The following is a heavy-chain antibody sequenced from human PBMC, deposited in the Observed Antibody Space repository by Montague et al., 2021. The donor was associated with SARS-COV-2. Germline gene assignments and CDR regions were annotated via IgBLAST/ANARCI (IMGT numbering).Heavy chain of an antibody. CDR2: IYYSGST. Sequence: SETLSLTCTVSSGSISSYYWSWIRQPPGKGLEWIGYIYYSGSTNYNPSLKSRVTISVDTSKNQFSLKLSSVTAADTAVYYGARGAGDSSCWHLSFEIWGQGTMVTVSS. J-gene: IGHJ3*02. CDR3: ARGAGDSSCWHLSFEI. V-gene: IGHV4-59*01. D-gene: IGHD6-13*01. CDR1: SGSISSYY.